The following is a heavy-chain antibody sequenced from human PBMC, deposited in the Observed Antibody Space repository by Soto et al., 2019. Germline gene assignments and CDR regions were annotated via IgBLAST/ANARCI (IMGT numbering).Heavy chain of an antibody. CDR1: GFSLRTTGVG. V-gene: IGHV2-5*01. J-gene: IGHJ4*02. CDR3: AHTCGLHFAS. Sequence: QITLKESGPTLVEPTQTLTLTCTYSGFSLRTTGVGVGWIRQPPGKALEWLGIIYWNDDKRYSPSLKNRFTLTSDISKSQVVLTMTNMDPVDTATWYCAHTCGLHFASWGPGTLVIVSS. D-gene: IGHD2-21*01. CDR2: IYWNDDK.